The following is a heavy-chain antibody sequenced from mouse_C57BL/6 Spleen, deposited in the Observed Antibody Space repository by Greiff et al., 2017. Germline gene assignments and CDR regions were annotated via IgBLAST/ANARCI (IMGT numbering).Heavy chain of an antibody. V-gene: IGHV14-2*01. CDR3: ARDTPVVAYYVDY. CDR1: GFNIKDYY. Sequence: EVQRVESGAELVKPGASVKLSCTASGFNIKDYYMHWVKQRTEQGLEWIGRIDPEDGETKYAPKFQGKATITADTSSNTAYLQLSSLTSEDTAVYYCARDTPVVAYYVDYWGQGTTLTVSS. J-gene: IGHJ2*01. D-gene: IGHD1-1*01. CDR2: IDPEDGET.